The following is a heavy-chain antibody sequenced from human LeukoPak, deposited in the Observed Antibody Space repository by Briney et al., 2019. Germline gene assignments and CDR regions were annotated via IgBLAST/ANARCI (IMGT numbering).Heavy chain of an antibody. D-gene: IGHD3-10*01. J-gene: IGHJ4*02. CDR3: ARDLSGSYYSPSFDY. CDR2: IKQDGSEK. V-gene: IGHV3-7*01. Sequence: PGGSLRLSCAASGFTFGSYWMSWVRQAPGKGLEWVANIKQDGSEKYYVDSVKGRFTISRDNAKNSLYLQMNSLRAEDTAVYYCARDLSGSYYSPSFDYWGQGTLVTVSS. CDR1: GFTFGSYW.